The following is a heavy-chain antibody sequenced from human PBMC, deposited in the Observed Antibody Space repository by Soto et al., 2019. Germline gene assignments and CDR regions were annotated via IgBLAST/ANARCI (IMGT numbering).Heavy chain of an antibody. CDR3: ARSVGSAGWHDY. CDR1: GGSISSSSYY. V-gene: IGHV4-39*07. Sequence: SETLSLTCTVSGGSISSSSYYWGWIRQPPGKGLEWIGSIYYSGSTYYNPSLKSRVTISVDTSKNQFSLKLNSVTSADTAMYYCARSVGSAGWHDYWGQGTLVTSPQ. D-gene: IGHD1-26*01. J-gene: IGHJ4*02. CDR2: IYYSGST.